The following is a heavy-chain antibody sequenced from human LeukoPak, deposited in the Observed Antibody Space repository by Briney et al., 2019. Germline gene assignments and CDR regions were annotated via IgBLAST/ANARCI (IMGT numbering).Heavy chain of an antibody. J-gene: IGHJ5*02. Sequence: SETLSLTCAVSGVSISDYYWSWIRQCPGKGLEWIGEVSPGGYTNYNPSLKSRVIISEDPSESHLSLRLRSVTAADTAMYYCARIRCGLGHHMCYNHWAQGTLVTVSS. D-gene: IGHD2-21*01. V-gene: IGHV4-34*01. CDR3: ARIRCGLGHHMCYNH. CDR2: VSPGGYT. CDR1: GVSISDYY.